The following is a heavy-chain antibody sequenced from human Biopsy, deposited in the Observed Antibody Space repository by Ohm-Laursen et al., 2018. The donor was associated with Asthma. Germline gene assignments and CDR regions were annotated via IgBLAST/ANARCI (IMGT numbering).Heavy chain of an antibody. CDR2: IFYSGAT. V-gene: IGHV4-61*01. D-gene: IGHD5-12*01. Sequence: GTLSLTCSVSGGSVSSDKYYWSWIRQPPGKGLEWIAYIFYSGATNYNPALKSRVAQSIDTSKSQFSLRLNSLSAAGTAVYYCARGTIVAGIDYWGRGTLVTVSS. J-gene: IGHJ4*02. CDR3: ARGTIVAGIDY. CDR1: GGSVSSDKYY.